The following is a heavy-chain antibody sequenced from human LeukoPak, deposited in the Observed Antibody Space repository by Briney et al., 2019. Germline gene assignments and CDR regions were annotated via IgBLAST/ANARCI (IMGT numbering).Heavy chain of an antibody. CDR3: AKSYSYYHMDD. CDR1: GFTFSSHP. V-gene: IGHV3-23*01. CDR2: IRGSGYST. Sequence: WGSLRLSCAASGFTFSSHPMSWVRLAPGKGLEWVSSIRGSGYSTYYADSVKGRFTISRDNTKNTLYLQMNSLRGDDTAVYYCAKSYSYYHMDDWGKGTSVTVSS. J-gene: IGHJ6*03.